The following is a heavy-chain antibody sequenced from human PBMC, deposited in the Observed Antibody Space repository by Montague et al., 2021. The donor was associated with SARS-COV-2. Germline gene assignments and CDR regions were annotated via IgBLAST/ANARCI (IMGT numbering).Heavy chain of an antibody. CDR3: AKKNYCYDSGALYGWFDP. D-gene: IGHD3-22*01. J-gene: IGHJ5*01. CDR1: GASISSGGYY. V-gene: IGHV4-39*01. CDR2: IYYSGST. Sequence: SETLSLTCTVSGASISSGGYYWSWIRQPPGKGLEWIGYIYYSGSTYYNPSLKSRATMSVDSSKNQFSLKLSSVTAADTAVYYCAKKNYCYDSGALYGWFDPWGQGTLVTVSS.